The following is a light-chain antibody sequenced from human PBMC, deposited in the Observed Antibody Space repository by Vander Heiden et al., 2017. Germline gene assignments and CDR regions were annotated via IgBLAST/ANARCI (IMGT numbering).Light chain of an antibody. Sequence: QSVLTQPPSLSGAPGQRVTITCAGSSSNIGAGYDVHWYQQLPGTAPKLLIYGNSNRPSGVPDRFFGSKSGTSASLAITGLQAEDEADYYCQSYDSSLSGLWVFGGGTKLTVL. CDR2: GNS. CDR3: QSYDSSLSGLWV. V-gene: IGLV1-40*01. CDR1: SSNIGAGYD. J-gene: IGLJ3*02.